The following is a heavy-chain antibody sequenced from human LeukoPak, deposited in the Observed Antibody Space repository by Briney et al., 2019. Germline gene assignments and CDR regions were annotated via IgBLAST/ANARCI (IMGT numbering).Heavy chain of an antibody. J-gene: IGHJ5*02. V-gene: IGHV4-34*01. D-gene: IGHD3-10*01. CDR2: INHSGST. CDR1: GGSFSGYY. Sequence: SETLSLTCAVYGGSFSGYYWSWIRQPPGKGLEWIGEINHSGSTNYNPSLTSRVTISVDTSKNQFSLKLSSVTAADTAVYYCARNPEMVRGVINWFDPWGQGTLVTVSS. CDR3: ARNPEMVRGVINWFDP.